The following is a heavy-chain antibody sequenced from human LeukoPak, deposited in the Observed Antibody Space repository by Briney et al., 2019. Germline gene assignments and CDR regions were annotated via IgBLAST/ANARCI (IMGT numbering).Heavy chain of an antibody. Sequence: PGGSLRLSCAASGFTFSSYEVHCARKAAGRGLEWVSYISSSGSTIFCTHSVKGRFTIARDNAKNSLYLQMNSLRAEDTAGYYCGSDPFTRIAAAGIADCWGQGTLVTVSS. CDR2: ISSSGSTI. CDR3: GSDPFTRIAAAGIADC. V-gene: IGHV3-48*03. J-gene: IGHJ4*02. D-gene: IGHD6-13*01. CDR1: GFTFSSYE.